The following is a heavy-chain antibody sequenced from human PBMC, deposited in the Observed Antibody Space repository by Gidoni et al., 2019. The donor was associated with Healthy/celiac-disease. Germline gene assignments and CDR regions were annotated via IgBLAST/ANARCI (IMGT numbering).Heavy chain of an antibody. Sequence: QVQLVQSGAEVKKPGASVKVSCKASGYTFTSYYMHWVRQAPGQGLEWMGIINPSGGSTSYAQKFQGRVTMTRDTSTSTVYMELSSLRSEDTAVYYCARTPTDRFGVAETYYYYGMDVWGQGTTVTVSS. D-gene: IGHD3-3*01. CDR3: ARTPTDRFGVAETYYYYGMDV. J-gene: IGHJ6*02. CDR2: INPSGGST. CDR1: GYTFTSYY. V-gene: IGHV1-46*01.